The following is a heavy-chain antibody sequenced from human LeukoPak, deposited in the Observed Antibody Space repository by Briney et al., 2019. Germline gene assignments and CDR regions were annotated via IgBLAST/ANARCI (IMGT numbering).Heavy chain of an antibody. CDR3: ASRAFYDSSGLDF. CDR2: VSNSGNT. J-gene: IGHJ4*02. CDR1: GGSIRNYY. Sequence: PSETLSLTCSVSGGSIRNYYWTWIRRPPGKGLEWIGHVSNSGNTKYNPSLKSRVTISIDTSKKHFSLNLSSVSAADTAVYYCASRAFYDSSGLDFWGQGILVTVSS. V-gene: IGHV4-59*08. D-gene: IGHD3-22*01.